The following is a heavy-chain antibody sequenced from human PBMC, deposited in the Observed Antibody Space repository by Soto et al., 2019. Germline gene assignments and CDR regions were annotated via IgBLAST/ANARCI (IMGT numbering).Heavy chain of an antibody. D-gene: IGHD6-19*01. Sequence: PARSLRLSCAASGLPFIRYAMNWVRQATGKGLEWVSGISDSGGSTYYADSVKGRFTISRDNSKNTLYLQMNSLRAEDTAVYYCAKSTLTSGWHGMDVWGQGNTVTVSS. J-gene: IGHJ6*02. CDR1: GLPFIRYA. CDR3: AKSTLTSGWHGMDV. V-gene: IGHV3-23*01. CDR2: ISDSGGST.